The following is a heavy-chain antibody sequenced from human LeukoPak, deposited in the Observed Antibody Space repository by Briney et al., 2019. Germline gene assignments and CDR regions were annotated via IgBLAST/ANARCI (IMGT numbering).Heavy chain of an antibody. V-gene: IGHV3-23*01. CDR3: AKGRCSGVGCDSFHS. CDR2: ISGRGGST. D-gene: IGHD2-15*01. Sequence: GGSLRLSCAASGFTFNSYAMNWVRQAPGKGLEWVPAISGRGGSTYYADYVKGRSTISRDNSKNMLYLQMNSLRAEDTAVYYCAKGRCSGVGCDSFHSWGQGALVTVSS. J-gene: IGHJ4*02. CDR1: GFTFNSYA.